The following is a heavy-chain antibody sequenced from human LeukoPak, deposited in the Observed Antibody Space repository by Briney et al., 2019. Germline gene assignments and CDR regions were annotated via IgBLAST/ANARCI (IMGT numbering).Heavy chain of an antibody. V-gene: IGHV1-24*01. CDR2: FDPEDGET. CDR1: GYTPTELS. CDR3: ATSRITIFGVVQAFDI. J-gene: IGHJ3*02. Sequence: ASVKVSCKVSGYTPTELSMHWVRQAPGKGLEWMGGFDPEDGETIYAQKFQGRVTMTEDTSTDTAYMELSSLRSEDTAVYYCATSRITIFGVVQAFDIWGQGTMVTVSS. D-gene: IGHD3-3*01.